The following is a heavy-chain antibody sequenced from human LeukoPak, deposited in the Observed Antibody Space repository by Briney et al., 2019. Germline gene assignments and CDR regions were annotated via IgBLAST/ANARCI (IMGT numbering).Heavy chain of an antibody. CDR1: GDSFNAYF. Sequence: KASETLSLTCAVYGDSFNAYFWNWIRQGPGKPLEYIGEINHRGSSHYNPSLKTRVTLSVDTSKNQFSLKLTSVTAADTAVYFCARGSAFDGYCSAGACDAGYYDSWGQGTPVTVSS. CDR2: INHRGSS. D-gene: IGHD2-21*02. CDR3: ARGSAFDGYCSAGACDAGYYDS. J-gene: IGHJ4*02. V-gene: IGHV4-34*01.